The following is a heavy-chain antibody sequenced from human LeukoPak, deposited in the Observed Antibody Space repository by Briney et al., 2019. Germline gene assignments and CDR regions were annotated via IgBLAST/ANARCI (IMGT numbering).Heavy chain of an antibody. J-gene: IGHJ4*02. CDR2: IWYDGSNK. Sequence: GGSLRLSCAASGFTFSSYGMHWVRQAPGKGLEWVAVIWYDGSNKYYADSVKGRFTISRDNSKNTLYLRMNSLRAEDTAVYYCARDYYDSSGYVFDYWGQGTLVTVSS. CDR1: GFTFSSYG. CDR3: ARDYYDSSGYVFDY. V-gene: IGHV3-33*01. D-gene: IGHD3-22*01.